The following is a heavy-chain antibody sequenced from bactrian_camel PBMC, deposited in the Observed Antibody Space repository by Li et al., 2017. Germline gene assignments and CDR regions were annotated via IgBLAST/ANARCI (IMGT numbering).Heavy chain of an antibody. CDR2: ICGSGYT. D-gene: IGHD3*01. J-gene: IGHJ4*01. CDR3: TKDRSYGTRNWVQST. CDR1: ESTYDRGYC. Sequence: VQLVESGGGSVQDGGSLRLSCAASESTYDRGYCMAWFRQASGKEREGVAAICGSGYTDYAESVKGRFTISRDNAKNMLYLQMNSLKPEDTAMYYCTKDRSYGTRNWVQSTRGQGTQVTVS. V-gene: IGHV3S55*01.